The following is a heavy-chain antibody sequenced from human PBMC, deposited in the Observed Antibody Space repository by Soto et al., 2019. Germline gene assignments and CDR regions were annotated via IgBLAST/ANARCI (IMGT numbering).Heavy chain of an antibody. D-gene: IGHD6-13*01. J-gene: IGHJ6*02. CDR1: GYTFPSYG. Sequence: ASVKVSCKASGYTFPSYGISWVRQAPGQGLEWMGWISAYNGNTNYAQKLQGRVTMTTDTSTSTAYMELRSLRSDDTAVYYCARNNSSSWYYYYYGMDVWGQGTTVTVSS. V-gene: IGHV1-18*04. CDR3: ARNNSSSWYYYYYGMDV. CDR2: ISAYNGNT.